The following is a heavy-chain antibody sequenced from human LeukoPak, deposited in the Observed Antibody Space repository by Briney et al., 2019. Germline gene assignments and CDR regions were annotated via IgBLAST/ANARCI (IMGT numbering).Heavy chain of an antibody. Sequence: GRSLRLSCAASGFTFSSYSMNWVRQAPGKGLEWVSSISSSSSYIYYADSVKGRFTISRDNSKNTLYLQMNSLRAEDTAVYYCAKDRSAYNWNTYFDYWGQGTLVTVSS. D-gene: IGHD1/OR15-1a*01. CDR3: AKDRSAYNWNTYFDY. CDR1: GFTFSSYS. CDR2: ISSSSSYI. V-gene: IGHV3-21*04. J-gene: IGHJ4*02.